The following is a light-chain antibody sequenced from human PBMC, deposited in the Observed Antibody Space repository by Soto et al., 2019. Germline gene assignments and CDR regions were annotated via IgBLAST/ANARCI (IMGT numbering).Light chain of an antibody. CDR2: AAS. Sequence: DIRLSQSPFFLSASVGDRVTITCRASQGISSYLVWYQQKPGKAPKSLIYAASTLQSGVPSRFSGSGSGTEFTLTISSLQPEDSATYYCRQHDSFPITFGQGTRLEIK. CDR3: RQHDSFPIT. V-gene: IGKV1-9*01. J-gene: IGKJ5*01. CDR1: QGISSY.